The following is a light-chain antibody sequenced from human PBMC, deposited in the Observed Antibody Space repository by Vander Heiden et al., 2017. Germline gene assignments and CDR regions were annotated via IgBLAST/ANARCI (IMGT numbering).Light chain of an antibody. J-gene: IGKJ1*01. Sequence: EIVLTQSPGTLSLSPGERATLSCRASQTVSSSSLAWYQQKPGQAPRLLIYATSSRATGIPDRFSGSGSGTDFTLTVSRLEPEDFAVYYCQQYGSLWTFGQGTKVEIK. CDR3: QQYGSLWT. CDR2: ATS. CDR1: QTVSSSS. V-gene: IGKV3-20*01.